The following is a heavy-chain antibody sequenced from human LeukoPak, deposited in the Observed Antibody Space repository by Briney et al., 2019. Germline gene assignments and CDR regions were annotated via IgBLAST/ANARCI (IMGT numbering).Heavy chain of an antibody. CDR1: GCTFTGYY. J-gene: IGHJ1*01. D-gene: IGHD4-17*01. CDR2: INPNSGGT. V-gene: IGHV1-2*02. CDR3: ARTDYGDYGPPAEYFQH. Sequence: ASVKVSCKASGCTFTGYYMHWVRQAPGQGLEWMGWINPNSGGTNYAQKFQGRVTMTRDTSISTAYMELSRLRSDDTAVYYCARTDYGDYGPPAEYFQHWGQGTLVTVSS.